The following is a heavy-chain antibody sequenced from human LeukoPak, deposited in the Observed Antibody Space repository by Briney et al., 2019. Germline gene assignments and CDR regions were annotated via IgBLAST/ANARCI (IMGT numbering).Heavy chain of an antibody. J-gene: IGHJ5*02. CDR1: GGSFSGYY. CDR2: INHSGST. V-gene: IGHV4-34*01. CDR3: ASLPAAKYWFDP. D-gene: IGHD2-2*01. Sequence: PSETLSLTCAVYGGSFSGYYWSWIRQPPGKGLEWIGEINHSGSTNYNPSLKSRVTISVDTSKNQFSLKLSSVTAADTAVYYFASLPAAKYWFDPWGQGTLVTVSS.